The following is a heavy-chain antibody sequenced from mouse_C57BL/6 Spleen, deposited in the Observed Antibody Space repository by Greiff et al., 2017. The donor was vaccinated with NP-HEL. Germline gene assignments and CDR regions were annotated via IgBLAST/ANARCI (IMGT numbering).Heavy chain of an antibody. CDR2: IDPSDSET. Sequence: QVQLQQPGAELVRPGSSVKLSCKASGYTFTSYWMHWVKQRPIQGLEWIGNIDPSDSETHYNQKFKDKATVTVDKSSSTAYMQLSSLTSEDSAVYYCARSLLLRSMDYWGQGTSVTVSS. J-gene: IGHJ4*01. CDR1: GYTFTSYW. D-gene: IGHD1-1*01. V-gene: IGHV1-52*01. CDR3: ARSLLLRSMDY.